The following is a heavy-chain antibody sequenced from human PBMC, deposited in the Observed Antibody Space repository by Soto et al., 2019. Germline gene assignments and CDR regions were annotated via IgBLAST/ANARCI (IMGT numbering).Heavy chain of an antibody. CDR2: VSHSGNT. Sequence: QVHLEQRGAGLLKPSETLSLTCTVSGGSFTGHFWSWVRQPPGKGLEWIGEVSHSGNTKYYPSLRSRVTLSVDSSKNQISLALTSVTAADTAVYYCARAKFESTGWHQFDIWGQGKLVTVSS. V-gene: IGHV4-34*02. CDR1: GGSFTGHF. CDR3: ARAKFESTGWHQFDI. J-gene: IGHJ4*02. D-gene: IGHD7-27*01.